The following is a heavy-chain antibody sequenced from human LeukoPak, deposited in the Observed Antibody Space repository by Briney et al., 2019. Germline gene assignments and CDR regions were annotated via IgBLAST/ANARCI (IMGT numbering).Heavy chain of an antibody. Sequence: ASVKVSCKASGYTFTNYFIHWVRQAPGQGLEWMGWINPSSGGTNYAQKFQGRVTMTRDTSISTAYMELSSLTSGDTAVYYCARDYYGSGNRFDYWGQGTLDTVFS. CDR3: ARDYYGSGNRFDY. D-gene: IGHD3-10*01. J-gene: IGHJ4*02. CDR1: GYTFTNYF. V-gene: IGHV1-2*02. CDR2: INPSSGGT.